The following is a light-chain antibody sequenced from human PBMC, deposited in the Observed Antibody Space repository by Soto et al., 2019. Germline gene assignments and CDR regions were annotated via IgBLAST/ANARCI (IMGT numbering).Light chain of an antibody. CDR1: QSVSSSY. Sequence: EIVLTQSPATLSLFPGERATLSCRASQSVSSSYLAWYQQKPGQAPRLLIYGASSRATGIPDRFSGSGSGTDFTLTISRLEPEDFAVYYCQQYDSSPLTFGGGTKVEIK. J-gene: IGKJ4*01. CDR2: GAS. V-gene: IGKV3-20*01. CDR3: QQYDSSPLT.